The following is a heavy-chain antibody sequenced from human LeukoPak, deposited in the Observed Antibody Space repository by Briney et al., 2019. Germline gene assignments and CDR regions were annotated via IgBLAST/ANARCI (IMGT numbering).Heavy chain of an antibody. CDR2: INPNSGGT. V-gene: IGHV1-2*02. CDR1: GYTFTGYY. D-gene: IGHD3-22*01. Sequence: ASVKVSSKASGYTFTGYYMHWVRQAPGQGLEWMGWINPNSGGTNYAQTFQGRVTMTRDTSISTAYMELSRLRSDDTAVYYCARSPLVVVILLYFDYWGQGTLVTVSS. CDR3: ARSPLVVVILLYFDY. J-gene: IGHJ4*02.